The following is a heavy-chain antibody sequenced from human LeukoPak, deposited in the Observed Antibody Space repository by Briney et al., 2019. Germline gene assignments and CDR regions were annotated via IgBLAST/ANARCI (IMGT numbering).Heavy chain of an antibody. J-gene: IGHJ4*02. V-gene: IGHV3-48*03. CDR1: GFDLHTYE. CDR3: ARGDPHAVL. CDR2: ITISGHTK. Sequence: GGSLRLSCAASGFDLHTYEMNWVRQAPGKGLEWIADITISGHTKNYADSVKGRFTISRDSARTSLYLQMNSLRVEDTGVYFCARGDPHAVLWGQGTRVTVSS. D-gene: IGHD6-6*01.